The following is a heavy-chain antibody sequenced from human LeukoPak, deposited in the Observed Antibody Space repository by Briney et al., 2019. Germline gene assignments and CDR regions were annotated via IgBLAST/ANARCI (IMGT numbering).Heavy chain of an antibody. CDR3: TTDRGWFGEFHFDY. CDR1: GFTFSDAW. Sequence: GGSLRLSCAASGFTFSDAWMSWVRQAPGKGLEWVGLIKKKTDGVTTEYAAPVKGRFTISRDDSKNTLSLQMNSLKTEDTAVYYCTTDRGWFGEFHFDYWGQGTLVTVSS. J-gene: IGHJ4*02. CDR2: IKKKTDGVTT. D-gene: IGHD3-10*01. V-gene: IGHV3-15*01.